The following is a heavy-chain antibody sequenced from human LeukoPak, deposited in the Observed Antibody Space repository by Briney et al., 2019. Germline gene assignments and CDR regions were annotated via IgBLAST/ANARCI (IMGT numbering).Heavy chain of an antibody. D-gene: IGHD5-12*01. CDR1: GASISRYF. V-gene: IGHV4-59*01. CDR2: ISYGGST. Sequence: SETLSLTCTVSGASISRYFRNWIRQPPGKGLEWIGYISYGGSTNYNPSLKSRVTISIDTSKNQFSLKLTSATAADTAVYYCARGDDYKSTLFDYWGQGTLVTVSS. J-gene: IGHJ4*02. CDR3: ARGDDYKSTLFDY.